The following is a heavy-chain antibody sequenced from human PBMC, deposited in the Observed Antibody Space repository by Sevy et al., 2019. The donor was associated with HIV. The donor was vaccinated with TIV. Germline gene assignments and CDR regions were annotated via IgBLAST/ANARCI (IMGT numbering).Heavy chain of an antibody. CDR3: ARDRQELRYYDCSSDASTGMDV. CDR2: IYYSGST. V-gene: IGHV4-61*01. D-gene: IGHD3-9*01. Sequence: SETLSLTCTVSGGSVSSGSYYWSWIRQPPGKGLEWIGYIYYSGSTIYNPSLKSRVTISVDTSKNQFSLKLSSVTAADTAVYYCARDRQELRYYDCSSDASTGMDVWGQGTTVTVSS. CDR1: GGSVSSGSYY. J-gene: IGHJ6*02.